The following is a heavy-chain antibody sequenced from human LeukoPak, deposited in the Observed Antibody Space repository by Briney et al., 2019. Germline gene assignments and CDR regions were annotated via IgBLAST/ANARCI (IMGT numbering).Heavy chain of an antibody. CDR2: IITSSGTT. J-gene: IGHJ4*02. Sequence: GGSLRLSCATSGFSLSSYNMNWVRQAPGKGLEWVSYIITSSGTTYYADSVKGRFTISRDNAKNSLYLQMNSLRAEDTAVYYCARVSPSDTAMVTFDYWGQGTLVTVSS. V-gene: IGHV3-48*01. CDR1: GFSLSSYN. D-gene: IGHD5-18*01. CDR3: ARVSPSDTAMVTFDY.